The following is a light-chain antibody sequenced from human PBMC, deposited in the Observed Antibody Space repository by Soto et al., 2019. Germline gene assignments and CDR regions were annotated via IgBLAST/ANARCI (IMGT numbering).Light chain of an antibody. CDR2: YDS. Sequence: SYELTQPPSVSVAPGKRARITCGGNNIGSKTVHWYQQKPGQAPVLVIYYDSDRPSGIPERFSGSNSGNTATLTISRVEAGDEADYYCQVWDSSSDRWVFGGGTKLTVL. V-gene: IGLV3-21*04. J-gene: IGLJ3*02. CDR1: NIGSKT. CDR3: QVWDSSSDRWV.